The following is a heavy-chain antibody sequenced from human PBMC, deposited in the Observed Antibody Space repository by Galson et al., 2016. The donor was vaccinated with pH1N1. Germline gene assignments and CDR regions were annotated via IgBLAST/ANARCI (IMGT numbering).Heavy chain of an antibody. CDR1: EFLVSDRF. J-gene: IGHJ5*02. V-gene: IGHV3-53*01. CDR2: MYPGGGT. CDR3: AFDTVPNGADH. Sequence: SLRLSCAASEFLVSDRFMSWVRQAPGKRLEWVSIMYPGGGTYYADFAEGRFTISRDTSKNMLFLHMNTLRADDTALYYRAFDTVPNGADHWGQGTLVIVSS. D-gene: IGHD4-17*01.